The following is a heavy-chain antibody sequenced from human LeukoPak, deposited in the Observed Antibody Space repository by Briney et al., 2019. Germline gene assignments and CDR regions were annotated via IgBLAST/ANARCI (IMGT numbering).Heavy chain of an antibody. CDR2: IYSDGST. J-gene: IGHJ3*02. CDR3: ARELREHGVFDI. Sequence: GGSLRLSCAASGFTVSSNYMSWVRQASGKGLEWVSEIYSDGSTYYAASVKGRFSISRDNSKNTMYLQMNSLRAEDTAVYYCARELREHGVFDIWGQGTMVTVSS. D-gene: IGHD1-26*01. V-gene: IGHV3-53*01. CDR1: GFTVSSNY.